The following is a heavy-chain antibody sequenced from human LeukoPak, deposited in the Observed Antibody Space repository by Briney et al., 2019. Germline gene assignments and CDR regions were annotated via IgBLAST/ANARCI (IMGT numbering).Heavy chain of an antibody. CDR1: GGSISSGDYY. Sequence: SETLSLTCTVSGGSISSGDYYWSWIRQPPGKGLEWIGYIYYSGSTYYNPSLKSRVTISVDTSKNQFSLKLSSVTAADTAVYYCATNFYSSAWYRGGFDIWGQGTVVTVSS. V-gene: IGHV4-30-4*08. D-gene: IGHD6-19*01. CDR3: ATNFYSSAWYRGGFDI. J-gene: IGHJ3*02. CDR2: IYYSGST.